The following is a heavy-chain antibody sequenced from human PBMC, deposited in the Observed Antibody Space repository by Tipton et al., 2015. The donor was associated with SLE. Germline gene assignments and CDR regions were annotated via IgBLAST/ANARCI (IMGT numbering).Heavy chain of an antibody. CDR3: AGEGGSFDS. Sequence: TLSLTCTVSGGSISSYYWSWIRQPPGKGLEWIGYIYYSGSTNYNPSLKSRVTISVDTSKNQFSLKLSSVTAADTAVYHCAGEGGSFDSWGQGTLVTVSS. CDR2: IYYSGST. J-gene: IGHJ4*02. V-gene: IGHV4-59*01. CDR1: GGSISSYY. D-gene: IGHD1-26*01.